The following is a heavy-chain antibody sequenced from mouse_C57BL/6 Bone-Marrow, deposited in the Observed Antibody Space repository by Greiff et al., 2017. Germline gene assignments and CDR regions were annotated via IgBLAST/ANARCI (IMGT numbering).Heavy chain of an antibody. J-gene: IGHJ2*01. V-gene: IGHV5-6*01. CDR3: ARLDY. Sequence: EVQGVESGGDLVKPGGSLKLSCAASGFTFSSYGMSWVRPTPDKRLEWVATISSGGSYTYYPDSVKGRFTISRDNAKNTLYLQMSSLKSEDTAMYYCARLDYWGQGTTLTVSS. CDR1: GFTFSSYG. CDR2: ISSGGSYT.